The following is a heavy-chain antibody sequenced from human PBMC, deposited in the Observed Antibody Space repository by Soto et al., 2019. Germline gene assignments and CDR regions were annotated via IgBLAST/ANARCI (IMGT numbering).Heavy chain of an antibody. CDR1: GFTFSNYE. D-gene: IGHD6-13*01. Sequence: EAQLVESGGGLVQPGGSLRLSCAASGFTFSNYEMHWVRQAPGKGLEYVSGISNNGAHTDYAKSVKGRFTIARDNSENSLYLQLGSLRADDMALYDCARRGYGSRWPNVYMDVWGKGTTVTVS. CDR2: ISNNGAHT. CDR3: ARRGYGSRWPNVYMDV. J-gene: IGHJ6*03. V-gene: IGHV3-64*01.